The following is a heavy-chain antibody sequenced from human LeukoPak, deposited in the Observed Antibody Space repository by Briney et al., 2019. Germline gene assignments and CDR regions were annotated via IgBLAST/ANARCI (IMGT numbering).Heavy chain of an antibody. V-gene: IGHV4-38-2*02. Sequence: SETLSLTCTVSGYSISSDYYWGWIRQPPGKGLEWIGFIYHSGSTYYNPSLKSRVTISVDTSKNQFSLKLGSVTAADTAVYYCARYDVWGTYRAFDYWGQGTLVTVSS. CDR3: ARYDVWGTYRAFDY. CDR1: GYSISSDYY. D-gene: IGHD3-16*02. CDR2: IYHSGST. J-gene: IGHJ4*02.